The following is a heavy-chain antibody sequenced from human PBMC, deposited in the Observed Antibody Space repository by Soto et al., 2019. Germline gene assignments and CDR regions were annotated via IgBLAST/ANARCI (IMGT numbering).Heavy chain of an antibody. Sequence: GGSLRLSCAASGFTFSSYWMHWVRQAPGKGLVWVSRINSDGSSTSYADSVKGRFTISRDNAKNTLYLQMNSLRAEDTAVYYCARPNYYYYYGMDVWGQGTTVTVSS. J-gene: IGHJ6*02. V-gene: IGHV3-74*01. CDR1: GFTFSSYW. CDR2: INSDGSST. CDR3: ARPNYYYYYGMDV.